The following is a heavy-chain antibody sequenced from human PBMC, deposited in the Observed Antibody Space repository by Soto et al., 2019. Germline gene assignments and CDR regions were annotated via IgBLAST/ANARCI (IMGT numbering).Heavy chain of an antibody. J-gene: IGHJ5*02. CDR2: FYHGGST. D-gene: IGHD3-22*01. CDR3: ARVGPWVPYYYDSSPYTFGNWFDP. CDR1: GYSISSGYY. Sequence: SETLSLTCAVSGYSISSGYYWGWLRQPPGKGLEWIGSFYHGGSTYYNPSLNSRVTLSIDMTNNHVSLILNSVTAADTAVYYCARVGPWVPYYYDSSPYTFGNWFDPWGQGTLVTVSS. V-gene: IGHV4-38-2*01.